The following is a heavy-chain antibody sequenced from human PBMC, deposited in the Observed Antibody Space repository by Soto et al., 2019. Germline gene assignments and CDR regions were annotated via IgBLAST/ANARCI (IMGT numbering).Heavy chain of an antibody. CDR3: ARELYSCGGDCPYYMDY. D-gene: IGHD2-21*02. Sequence: QAQLVQSGAEGKKPGASVRVSCKTSGYPFTDYFIHWVRQAPGQGLEWMGIISLYHHSTSYAQKLQGRLTVTADTSTTTVYMDLSSLTSEDSAVYWCARELYSCGGDCPYYMDYWGQGTLVTVSS. CDR1: GYPFTDYF. CDR2: ISLYHHST. J-gene: IGHJ4*02. V-gene: IGHV1-46*04.